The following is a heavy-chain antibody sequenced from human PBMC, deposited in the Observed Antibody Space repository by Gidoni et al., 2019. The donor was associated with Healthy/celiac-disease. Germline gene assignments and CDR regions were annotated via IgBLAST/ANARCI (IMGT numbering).Heavy chain of an antibody. D-gene: IGHD3-10*01. CDR2: IDPSDSYT. CDR1: GYSFTSYW. Sequence: DVQLVQSGAEVKQPGESLRISCKGPGYSFTSYWISWVRQMPGKGLEWMGWIDPSDSYTNDSPSFQGHVTISADKSISTAYLQLSSLKASDTAMYYCASRVTYYYGSGSYGSWFDPWGQGTLVTVSS. V-gene: IGHV5-10-1*01. CDR3: ASRVTYYYGSGSYGSWFDP. J-gene: IGHJ5*02.